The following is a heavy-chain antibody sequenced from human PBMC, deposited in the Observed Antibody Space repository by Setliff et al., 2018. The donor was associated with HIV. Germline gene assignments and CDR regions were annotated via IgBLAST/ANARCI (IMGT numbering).Heavy chain of an antibody. CDR2: ISYSGTT. D-gene: IGHD1-26*01. J-gene: IGHJ6*03. Sequence: SETLSLTCAVSGGSIGTYRWNWIRQTPGKGLEWIGFISYSGTTDYNPSLTSRVTISVDTSKNQFSLKLTSVTAADTAVYYRARRTSPPSGTYSQYYMDVWGRGTTVAVSS. CDR3: ARRTSPPSGTYSQYYMDV. CDR1: GGSIGTYR. V-gene: IGHV4-59*08.